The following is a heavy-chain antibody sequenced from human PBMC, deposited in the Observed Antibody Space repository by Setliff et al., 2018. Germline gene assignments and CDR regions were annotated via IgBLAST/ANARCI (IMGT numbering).Heavy chain of an antibody. V-gene: IGHV1-69*05. D-gene: IGHD5-18*01. J-gene: IGHJ6*03. Sequence: SVKVSCKASGGTFSSYGISWVRQAPGQGLEWLGGTIPNFGTTNYAQEFQGRVTIITDESTSTAYMELSSLRFEDTAVYYCAREGVDTRSSTDYHYYMDVWGKGTTVTVS. CDR2: TIPNFGTT. CDR1: GGTFSSYG. CDR3: AREGVDTRSSTDYHYYMDV.